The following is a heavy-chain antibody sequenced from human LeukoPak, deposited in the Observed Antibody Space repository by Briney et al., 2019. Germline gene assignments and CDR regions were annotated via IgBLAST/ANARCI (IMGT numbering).Heavy chain of an antibody. CDR3: ARELTSTVTYFDY. CDR2: IKQDGSEK. CDR1: GFTFSSYW. V-gene: IGHV3-7*01. D-gene: IGHD4-17*01. Sequence: GGSLRLSCAAFGFTFSSYWMSWVRQAPGKGLEWVANIKQDGSEKYYVDSVKGRFTISRDNAKNSLYLQMNSLRAEDTAVYYCARELTSTVTYFDYWGQGTLVTVSS. J-gene: IGHJ4*02.